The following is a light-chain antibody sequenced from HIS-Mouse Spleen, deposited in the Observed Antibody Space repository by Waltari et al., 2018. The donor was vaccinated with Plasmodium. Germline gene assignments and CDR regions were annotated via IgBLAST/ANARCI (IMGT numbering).Light chain of an antibody. Sequence: SSELTQDPAVSVALGQTVRITCQGDSLRSYHASWYQQKQGQAPVIVIYGKNNRPSGIPDRFSGSSAVNTASLTITGAQAEDEADYYCNSRDSSGNHQVFGGGTKLTVL. CDR1: SLRSYH. V-gene: IGLV3-19*01. J-gene: IGLJ3*02. CDR3: NSRDSSGNHQV. CDR2: GKN.